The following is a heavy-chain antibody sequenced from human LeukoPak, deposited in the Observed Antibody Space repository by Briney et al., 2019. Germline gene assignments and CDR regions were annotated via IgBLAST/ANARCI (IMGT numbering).Heavy chain of an antibody. D-gene: IGHD5-12*01. CDR2: ISSDGSMI. CDR1: GFIFSDSY. V-gene: IGHV3-11*01. Sequence: PGGSLRLSCAASGFIFSDSYMSWIRQAPGKGLEWVSYISSDGSMISYADSVKGRFTISRDNAKNSLYLQMSSLRAEDTAVYYCASRIVTKDAFDFWGQGTMVTVSS. J-gene: IGHJ3*01. CDR3: ASRIVTKDAFDF.